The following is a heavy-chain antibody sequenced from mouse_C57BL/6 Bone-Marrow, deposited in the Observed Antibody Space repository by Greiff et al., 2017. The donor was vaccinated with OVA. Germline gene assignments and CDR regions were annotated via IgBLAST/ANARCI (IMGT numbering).Heavy chain of an antibody. J-gene: IGHJ1*03. Sequence: DVMLVESGGGLVQPGGSLKLSCAASGFTFSDYGMAWVRQAPRKGPEWVAFISNLAYSIYYADTVTGRFTISRENAKNNLYLEMSSLRSEDTAMYYCARVGFCGSSFWYFDVWGTGATVTVSS. CDR1: GFTFSDYG. CDR3: ARVGFCGSSFWYFDV. V-gene: IGHV5-15*01. D-gene: IGHD1-1*01. CDR2: ISNLAYSI.